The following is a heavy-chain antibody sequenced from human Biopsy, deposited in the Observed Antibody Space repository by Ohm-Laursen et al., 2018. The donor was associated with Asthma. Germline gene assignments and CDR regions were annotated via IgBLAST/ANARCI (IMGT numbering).Heavy chain of an antibody. CDR2: IYYIGST. J-gene: IGHJ4*02. D-gene: IGHD3-16*01. CDR3: ARRGGVRRYFDY. CDR1: GGSFSGYY. V-gene: IGHV4-30-4*01. Sequence: SQTLSLTCPVYGGSFSGYYWSWVRPPPGKGLEWIGYIYYIGSTYYSPSLKIRVTISLDTSKNQFSLKLSSVTAADTAVYFCARRGGVRRYFDYWGQGTLVTVSS.